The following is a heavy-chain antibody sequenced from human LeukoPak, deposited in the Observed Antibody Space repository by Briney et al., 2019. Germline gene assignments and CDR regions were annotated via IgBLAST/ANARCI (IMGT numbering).Heavy chain of an antibody. V-gene: IGHV3-23*01. CDR2: ISGSGENT. Sequence: GGSLRLSCAASGFTFSSYGMSWVRQAPGKGLEWVSGISGSGENTYYAASVKGRFTISRGNLKKTLYLQMDSLRAEDTAIYYCARELYLGEFCPLDCWGQGTLVTVSS. CDR1: GFTFSSYG. J-gene: IGHJ4*02. D-gene: IGHD3-10*01. CDR3: ARELYLGEFCPLDC.